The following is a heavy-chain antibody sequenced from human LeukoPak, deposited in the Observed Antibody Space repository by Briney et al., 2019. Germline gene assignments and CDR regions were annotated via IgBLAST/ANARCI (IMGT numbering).Heavy chain of an antibody. CDR1: GFTFSSYS. D-gene: IGHD6-19*01. J-gene: IGHJ4*02. V-gene: IGHV3-48*01. CDR3: ARAPYTSGWYRGDNDY. CDR2: ISGSSGTR. Sequence: GGSLRLSCAASGFTFSSYSMNWVRQAPGKGLEWVSYISGSSGTRYYADSVKGRFTISRDNAKNSLYLQMNSLRVEDTAVYYCARAPYTSGWYRGDNDYWGQGTLVTVSS.